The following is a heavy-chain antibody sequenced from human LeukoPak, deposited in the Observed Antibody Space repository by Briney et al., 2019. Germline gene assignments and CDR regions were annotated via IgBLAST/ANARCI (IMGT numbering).Heavy chain of an antibody. V-gene: IGHV3-30*02. CDR1: GFTFSNYG. J-gene: IGHJ4*02. CDR2: IRHDGNSK. CDR3: AKGYLGLCTGGTCFHLDY. D-gene: IGHD2-15*01. Sequence: PGGSLRLSCAASGFTFSNYGMHWVRQAPGKGLEWVAFIRHDGNSKFYADFVKGRFTTSRDNSKNALYLQMDSLRDEDTAVYYCAKGYLGLCTGGTCFHLDYWGQGTLVTVSS.